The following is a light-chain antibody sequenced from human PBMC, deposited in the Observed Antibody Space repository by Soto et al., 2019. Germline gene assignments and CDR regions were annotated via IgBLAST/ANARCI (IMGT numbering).Light chain of an antibody. CDR1: QSVASSY. J-gene: IGKJ3*01. CDR3: QQYGNAHFT. V-gene: IGKV3-20*01. Sequence: ENVLTQSPGPLSLSPGERATLSCRASQSVASSYLAWYQQKPGQAPRLVIHGASSRATGIPDRFSGSGSGTDFILTISRLEPEDFAVYYCQQYGNAHFTFGPGTKVDIK. CDR2: GAS.